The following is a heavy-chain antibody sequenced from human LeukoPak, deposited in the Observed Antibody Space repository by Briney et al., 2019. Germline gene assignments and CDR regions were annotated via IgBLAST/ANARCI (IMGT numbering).Heavy chain of an antibody. D-gene: IGHD3-22*01. V-gene: IGHV1-2*02. CDR2: INPNSGGT. Sequence: ASVKVSCKASGYTFTGYYMHWVRQAPGQGLEWMGWINPNSGGTNYAQKFQGRVTMTRDTSISTVYMELSRLRSDDTAVFFCARGYYDSSDFEYFQHWGQGTRVTVSS. CDR1: GYTFTGYY. J-gene: IGHJ1*01. CDR3: ARGYYDSSDFEYFQH.